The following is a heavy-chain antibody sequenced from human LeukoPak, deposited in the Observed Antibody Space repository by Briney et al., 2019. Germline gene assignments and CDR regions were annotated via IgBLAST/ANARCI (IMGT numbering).Heavy chain of an antibody. J-gene: IGHJ4*02. CDR1: GGSISTTY. Sequence: PSETLSLTCSLSGGSISTTYWSWIRQSPGKGLEWIAFINNRGTTNYNPSLMSRVTISVDTSKNQFSLKLSSVTAADTAVYYCARQKGNSGVDYWGQGTLVTVSS. D-gene: IGHD4-23*01. V-gene: IGHV4-59*08. CDR3: ARQKGNSGVDY. CDR2: INNRGTT.